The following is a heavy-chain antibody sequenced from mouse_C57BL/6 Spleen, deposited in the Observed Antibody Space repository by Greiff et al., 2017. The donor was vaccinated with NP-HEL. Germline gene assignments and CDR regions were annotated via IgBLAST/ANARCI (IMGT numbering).Heavy chain of an antibody. Sequence: EVQRVDSGGGLVQSGRSLRLSCATSGFTFSDFYMEWVRQAPGKGLEWIAASRNKANDYTTEYSASVKGRFIVSRDTSQSILYLQMNALRAEDTAIYYCARDGYDYDGFAYWGQGTLVTVSA. CDR2: SRNKANDYTT. D-gene: IGHD2-4*01. J-gene: IGHJ3*01. V-gene: IGHV7-1*01. CDR1: GFTFSDFY. CDR3: ARDGYDYDGFAY.